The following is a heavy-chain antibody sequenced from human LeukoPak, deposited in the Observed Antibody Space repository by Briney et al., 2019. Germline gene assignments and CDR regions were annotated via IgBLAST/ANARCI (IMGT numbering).Heavy chain of an antibody. CDR1: GGSFSGYY. V-gene: IGHV4-34*01. Sequence: SETLSLTCAVYGGSFSGYYLSWIRQPPGKGLEWIGEINHSGSTNYNASLKSRVTISVDTSKNKLSLKLSPVPAAHTAVYYCPRGHRASPKHPTSHYGSGSYYHGMNYWGQGTLVTVSS. D-gene: IGHD3-10*01. CDR2: INHSGST. CDR3: PRGHRASPKHPTSHYGSGSYYHGMNY. J-gene: IGHJ4*02.